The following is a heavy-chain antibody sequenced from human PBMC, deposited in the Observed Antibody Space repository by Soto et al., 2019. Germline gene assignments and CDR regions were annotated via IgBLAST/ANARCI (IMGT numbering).Heavy chain of an antibody. V-gene: IGHV4-31*03. J-gene: IGHJ5*02. CDR1: GGSISSGGYY. CDR2: IYYSGST. CDR3: ARINSSSLDGWFDP. Sequence: PSETLSLTCTVSGGSISSGGYYWSWIRQHPGKGLEWIGYIYYSGSTYYNPSLKSRVTISVDTSKNQFSLKLSSVTAADTAVYYCARINSSSLDGWFDPRGQGTLVTVSS. D-gene: IGHD6-13*01.